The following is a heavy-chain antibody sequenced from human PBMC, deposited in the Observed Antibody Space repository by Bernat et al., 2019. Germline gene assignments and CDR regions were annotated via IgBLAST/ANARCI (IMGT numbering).Heavy chain of an antibody. CDR1: GFTFSRYT. CDR2: ISYDGTNK. D-gene: IGHD6-13*01. J-gene: IGHJ4*02. V-gene: IGHV3-30-3*01. Sequence: QVQLVESGGGVVQPGRSLRLSCAASGFTFSRYTIHWVRQAPGKGLEWVAVISYDGTNKYYADSVKGRFTISRDNAKNSLYLQMNSLRAEDTALYDCAKGFHPHIAAANLDWGQGTLVTVSS. CDR3: AKGFHPHIAAANLD.